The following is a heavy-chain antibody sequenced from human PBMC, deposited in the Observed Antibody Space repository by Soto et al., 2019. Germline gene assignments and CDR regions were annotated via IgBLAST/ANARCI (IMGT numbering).Heavy chain of an antibody. D-gene: IGHD2-2*01. J-gene: IGHJ6*02. Sequence: KASETLSLTCAVSGGSISSSNWWSWVRQPPGKGLEWIGEIYHSGSTNYNPSLKSRVTISVDKSKNQFSLKLSSVTAADTAVYYCARERYCSSTSCYSDYYYGMDVWGQGTTVTVS. CDR3: ARERYCSSTSCYSDYYYGMDV. V-gene: IGHV4-4*02. CDR2: IYHSGST. CDR1: GGSISSSNW.